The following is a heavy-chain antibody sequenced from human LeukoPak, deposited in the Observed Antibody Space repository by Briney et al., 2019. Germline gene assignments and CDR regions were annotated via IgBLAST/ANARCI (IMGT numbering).Heavy chain of an antibody. Sequence: GGSLRLSCAASGFTLGSYAMNWVRRAPGKGLEWVSGVSGSGGSTYYADSVRGQFTISRDNSKNTLYLQMNSLRAEDTAVYYCARGRGSSSYQVDYWGQGTLVTVSS. CDR3: ARGRGSSSYQVDY. CDR1: GFTLGSYA. V-gene: IGHV3-23*01. D-gene: IGHD2-15*01. J-gene: IGHJ4*02. CDR2: VSGSGGST.